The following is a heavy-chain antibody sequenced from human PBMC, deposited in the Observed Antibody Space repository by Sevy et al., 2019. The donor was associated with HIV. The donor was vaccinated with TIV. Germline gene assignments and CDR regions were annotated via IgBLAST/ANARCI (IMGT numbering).Heavy chain of an antibody. CDR1: GFSFRNYD. J-gene: IGHJ6*02. CDR2: VSFDGDST. CDR3: AKRGGHDTSGYVSYYYYGMDV. D-gene: IGHD2-2*01. V-gene: IGHV3-30*18. Sequence: GGSLRLSCAASGFSFRNYDMHWVRQAPGKVLEWLALVSFDGDSTYYADSVKGRFNSSRDNSKNTLYLQMNSLRVEDTAIYYCAKRGGHDTSGYVSYYYYGMDVWGQGTTVTVSS.